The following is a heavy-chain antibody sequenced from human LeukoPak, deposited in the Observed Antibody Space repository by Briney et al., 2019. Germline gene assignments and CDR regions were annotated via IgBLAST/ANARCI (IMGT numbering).Heavy chain of an antibody. Sequence: GGSLRLSCAVSGFTISSYAMSWVRQAPGRGLEWVSAMSGSGGSTYYADSVKGRITISRDNSKNMLYLEMNNLRAEDTAVYYCAKASAWELLPYFDYRGQGTLVTVSS. CDR3: AKASAWELLPYFDY. D-gene: IGHD1-26*01. V-gene: IGHV3-23*01. CDR1: GFTISSYA. CDR2: MSGSGGST. J-gene: IGHJ4*02.